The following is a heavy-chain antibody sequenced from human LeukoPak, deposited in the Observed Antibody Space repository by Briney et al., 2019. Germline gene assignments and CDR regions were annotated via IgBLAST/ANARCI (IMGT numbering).Heavy chain of an antibody. Sequence: GGSLRLSCAASGFTFSSYSMNWVRQAPGKGLGWVSSISSSSSYIYYADSVKGRFTISRDNAKNSLCLQMNSLRAEDTAVYYCARGGETGTSPFDYWGQGTLVTVSS. V-gene: IGHV3-21*01. CDR2: ISSSSSYI. D-gene: IGHD1-7*01. J-gene: IGHJ4*02. CDR1: GFTFSSYS. CDR3: ARGGETGTSPFDY.